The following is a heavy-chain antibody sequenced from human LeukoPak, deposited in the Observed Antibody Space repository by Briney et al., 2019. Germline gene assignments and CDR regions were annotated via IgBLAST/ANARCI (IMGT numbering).Heavy chain of an antibody. CDR1: GYTFTSYD. J-gene: IGHJ4*02. CDR3: ARGRVKKGIAVAGTMGY. D-gene: IGHD6-19*01. V-gene: IGHV1-8*01. Sequence: GASVKVSCKASGYTFTSYDINWVRQATGQGLEWMGWMNPNSGNTGYAQKFQGRVTMTRNTSISTAYMELSSLRSEDTAVYYCARGRVKKGIAVAGTMGYWGQGTLVTVSS. CDR2: MNPNSGNT.